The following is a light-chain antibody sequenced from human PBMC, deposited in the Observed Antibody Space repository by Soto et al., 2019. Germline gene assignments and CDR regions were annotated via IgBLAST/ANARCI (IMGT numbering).Light chain of an antibody. CDR2: TAS. J-gene: IGKJ4*01. Sequence: DLQLTQSPSFLSASVGDRVAITCRASQGISQYVAWYQQKPGSAPKLLIYTASILQNGVPSRFSGTGSATEFTLTISSLQPEDFATYYCQQVNSYPLTFGGGTKVEIK. CDR3: QQVNSYPLT. CDR1: QGISQY. V-gene: IGKV1-9*01.